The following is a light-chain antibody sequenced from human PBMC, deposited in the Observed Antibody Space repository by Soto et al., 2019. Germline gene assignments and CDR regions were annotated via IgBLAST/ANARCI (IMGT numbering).Light chain of an antibody. Sequence: DIQMTQSPSSLSASVGDRVTITCRASRSISRWLAWFQQKPGTAPKLLISDASSLQSGVPSRFSGSGSGTEFTLTISSLQPDDFATYFCQQYNNHSITFGQGTRLEIK. J-gene: IGKJ5*01. V-gene: IGKV1-5*01. CDR3: QQYNNHSIT. CDR2: DAS. CDR1: RSISRW.